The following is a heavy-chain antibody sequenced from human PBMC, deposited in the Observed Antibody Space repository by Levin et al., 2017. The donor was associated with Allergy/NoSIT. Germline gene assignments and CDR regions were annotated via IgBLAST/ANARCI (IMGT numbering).Heavy chain of an antibody. Sequence: SLKISCAASGFSLDDYAMHWVRQAPGKGLEWVSGISWNSNKIDYADSVKGRFTISKDNAKNSLFLQMDRLRGADTALYYCAKGHSSSSDVFEFCGQGTLVTVSS. D-gene: IGHD6-6*01. CDR1: GFSLDDYA. J-gene: IGHJ4*02. CDR2: ISWNSNKI. CDR3: AKGHSSSSDVFEF. V-gene: IGHV3-9*01.